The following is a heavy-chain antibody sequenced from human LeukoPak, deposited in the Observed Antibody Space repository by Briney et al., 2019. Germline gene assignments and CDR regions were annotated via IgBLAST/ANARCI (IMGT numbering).Heavy chain of an antibody. V-gene: IGHV1-69*05. J-gene: IGHJ5*02. Sequence: SVKVSCKASGYTFTGYYMHWVRQAPGQGLEWMGGIIPIFGTANYAQKFQGRVTITTDESTSTAYMELSSLRSEDTGVYYCAREDLSGWFDPWGQGTLVTVSS. CDR1: GYTFTGYY. CDR2: IIPIFGTA. CDR3: AREDLSGWFDP. D-gene: IGHD2/OR15-2a*01.